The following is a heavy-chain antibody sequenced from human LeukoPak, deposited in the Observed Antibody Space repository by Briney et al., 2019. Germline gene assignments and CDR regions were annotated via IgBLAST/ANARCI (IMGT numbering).Heavy chain of an antibody. D-gene: IGHD6-19*01. J-gene: IGHJ4*02. V-gene: IGHV4-4*07. CDR2: IYTSGST. CDR1: GGSIGSYY. Sequence: SETLSLTCTVSGGSIGSYYWSWIRQPAGKGLEWIGRIYTSGSTNYNPSLKSRVTISVDTSKNQFSLKLSSVTAADTAVYYCARGKVAASYFDYWGQGTLVTVSS. CDR3: ARGKVAASYFDY.